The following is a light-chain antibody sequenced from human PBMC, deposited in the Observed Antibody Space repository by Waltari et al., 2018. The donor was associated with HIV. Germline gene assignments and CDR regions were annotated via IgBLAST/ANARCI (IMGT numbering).Light chain of an antibody. J-gene: IGKJ4*01. V-gene: IGKV2-28*01. CDR2: LGS. CDR1: QRLLHSNGYNY. Sequence: DIVMTQSPLPLPVTPGEPAFISCRSSQRLLHSNGYNYLDWYLQKPGQSPQLLIYLGSNRAAGVPDRFSGSGSGTDFTLTISRVEAEDVGVYYCMQTVQTPLTFGGGTKVEI. CDR3: MQTVQTPLT.